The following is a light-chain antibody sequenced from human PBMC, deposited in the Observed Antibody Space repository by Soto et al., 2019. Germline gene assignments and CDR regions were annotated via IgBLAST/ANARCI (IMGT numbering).Light chain of an antibody. CDR3: SSYVGSNFHVL. J-gene: IGLJ2*01. V-gene: IGLV2-14*01. Sequence: QSALTQPASVSGSPGQSITISCTGTSRDVGGYNYVSWYQQHPGKAPKLMIYEVSNRPSGVSHRFSGSKSGNTASLTISGLQAEDEADYYCSSYVGSNFHVLFGGGTKLTVL. CDR2: EVS. CDR1: SRDVGGYNY.